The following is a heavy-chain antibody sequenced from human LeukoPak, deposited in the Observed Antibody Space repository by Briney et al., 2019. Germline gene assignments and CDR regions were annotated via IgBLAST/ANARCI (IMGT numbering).Heavy chain of an antibody. CDR3: VRDDYGDYTRRFYP. J-gene: IGHJ5*02. CDR1: GGSISSSRYY. D-gene: IGHD4-17*01. V-gene: IGHV4-39*07. CDR2: ISYSGSS. Sequence: SETLSLTCTVSGGSISSSRYYWGWIRQPPGKGLEWIASISYSGSSYYNPSLKSRVTISVDTSKNQVSLQLSSVTAADTAVYYCVRDDYGDYTRRFYPWGQGTLVTVSS.